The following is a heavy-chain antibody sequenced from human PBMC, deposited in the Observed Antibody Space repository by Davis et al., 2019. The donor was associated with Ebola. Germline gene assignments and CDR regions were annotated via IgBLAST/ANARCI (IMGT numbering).Heavy chain of an antibody. CDR3: AKGGSLAY. CDR1: GFTFSSYS. J-gene: IGHJ4*02. Sequence: GESLKISCAASGFTFSSYSMNWVRQAPGKGLEWVSYISSSSSTIYYADSVKGRFTISRDNSKNTLYLQMNSLRAEDTAVYYCAKGGSLAYWGQGTLVTVSS. D-gene: IGHD6-13*01. V-gene: IGHV3-48*01. CDR2: ISSSSSTI.